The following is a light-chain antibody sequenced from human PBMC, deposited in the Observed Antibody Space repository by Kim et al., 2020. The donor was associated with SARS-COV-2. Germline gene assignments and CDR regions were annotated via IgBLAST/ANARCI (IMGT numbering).Light chain of an antibody. V-gene: IGLV7-43*01. Sequence: PGGTVTLTCGSTTGAVTSDYYPNWFQQKPGQAPRALIYSTNNKHSWTPARFSGSLLGGRAALTLSGVQPEDEAEYYCLFYYGGALVFGGGTKLTVL. CDR2: STN. CDR1: TGAVTSDYY. J-gene: IGLJ2*01. CDR3: LFYYGGALV.